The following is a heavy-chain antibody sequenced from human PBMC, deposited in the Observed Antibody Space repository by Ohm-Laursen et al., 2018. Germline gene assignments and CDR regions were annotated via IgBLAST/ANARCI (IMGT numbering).Heavy chain of an antibody. D-gene: IGHD3-16*01. CDR3: AKWGSHYYYYGMDV. CDR2: ISGSGGST. CDR1: GFTFSSYC. V-gene: IGHV3-23*01. J-gene: IGHJ6*02. Sequence: SLRLSCAATGFTFSSYCMSWVRQAPGKGLEWVSAISGSGGSTYYADSVKGRFTISRDNYKNTLYLQMNSLRAEDTAVYYCAKWGSHYYYYGMDVWGQGTTVTVSS.